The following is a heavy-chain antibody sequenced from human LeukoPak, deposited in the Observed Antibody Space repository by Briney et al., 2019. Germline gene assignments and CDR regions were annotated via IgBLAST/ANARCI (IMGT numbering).Heavy chain of an antibody. V-gene: IGHV3-21*01. Sequence: KPGGSLRLSCAASGFTFSSYSMNWVRQAPGKGLEWVSSISSSSSYIYYADSVKGRFTISRDNAKNSLYLQMNSLRAEDTAVYYCARRGTLAVYSSSSEAVIDAFDIWGQGTMVTVSS. D-gene: IGHD6-6*01. CDR2: ISSSSSYI. J-gene: IGHJ3*02. CDR1: GFTFSSYS. CDR3: ARRGTLAVYSSSSEAVIDAFDI.